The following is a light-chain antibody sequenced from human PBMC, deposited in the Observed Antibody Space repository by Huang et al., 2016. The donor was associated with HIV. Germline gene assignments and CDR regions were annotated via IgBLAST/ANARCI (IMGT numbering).Light chain of an antibody. J-gene: IGKJ2*01. CDR2: RAS. Sequence: EIVLTQSPGTLSLSPGERATLSCRASQSVYTNYVGWYQQKPVQSPRLLIYRASSRATGIPDRFSGSGSGTDFTLTISRLEPEDFAVYYCQQYGDSPYTFGQGTKLEIK. V-gene: IGKV3-20*01. CDR3: QQYGDSPYT. CDR1: QSVYTNY.